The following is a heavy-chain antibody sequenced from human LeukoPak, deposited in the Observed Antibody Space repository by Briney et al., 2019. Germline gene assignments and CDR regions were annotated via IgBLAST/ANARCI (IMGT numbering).Heavy chain of an antibody. D-gene: IGHD2-15*01. CDR1: GFTFSSYA. V-gene: IGHV3-30*04. J-gene: IGHJ4*02. CDR2: ISYDGSNK. CDR3: AKGVDCNGGTCFPDS. Sequence: GGSLRLSCAASGFTFSSYAMHWVRQAPGKGLEWVAVISYDGSNKYYADSVKGRFTISRDNSKNTLYLQMNSLRAEDTAVYYCAKGVDCNGGTCFPDSWGQGTLVTVSS.